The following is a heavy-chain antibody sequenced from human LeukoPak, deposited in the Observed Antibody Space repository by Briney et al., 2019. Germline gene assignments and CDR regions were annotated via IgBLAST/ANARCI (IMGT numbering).Heavy chain of an antibody. V-gene: IGHV3-30*04. J-gene: IGHJ4*02. Sequence: QPARSLRLSCAASGFTFSSYAMHWVRQAPGKGLEWVAVISYDGNHIFYADSVKGRFTISRDNSKNTLYLQMNSLTTEDTAVYYCARCGGDCYTSTQGFDYWGQGTLVTVSS. D-gene: IGHD2-21*02. CDR2: ISYDGNHI. CDR1: GFTFSSYA. CDR3: ARCGGDCYTSTQGFDY.